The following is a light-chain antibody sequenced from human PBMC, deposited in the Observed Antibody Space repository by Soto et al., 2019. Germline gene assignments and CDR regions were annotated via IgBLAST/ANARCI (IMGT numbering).Light chain of an antibody. CDR2: GVS. Sequence: IVLTQSPGTLSLSPGERATLSCRASQTGSSSYLAWYQQKSAQAPRLLIYGVSTRATGIPDRFSGSGSGTEFTLTISRLEPEDFAVYFCQQYGYSQWTFGQGTKVEIK. J-gene: IGKJ1*01. CDR1: QTGSSSY. CDR3: QQYGYSQWT. V-gene: IGKV3-20*01.